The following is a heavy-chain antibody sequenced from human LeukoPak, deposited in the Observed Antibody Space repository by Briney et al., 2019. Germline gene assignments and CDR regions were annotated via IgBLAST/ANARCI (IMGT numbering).Heavy chain of an antibody. CDR3: TRARVPGVVIPVDY. CDR1: GFTVSSNY. V-gene: IGHV3-49*04. CDR2: IRSKAYGGTT. J-gene: IGHJ4*02. D-gene: IGHD3-3*01. Sequence: GGSLRLSCAASGFTVSSNYMSWVRQAPGKGLEWVGFIRSKAYGGTTDYAASVGGRFTISRDDSKSIAYLQMTSLKTEDTAVYYCTRARVPGVVIPVDYWGQGTLVTVSS.